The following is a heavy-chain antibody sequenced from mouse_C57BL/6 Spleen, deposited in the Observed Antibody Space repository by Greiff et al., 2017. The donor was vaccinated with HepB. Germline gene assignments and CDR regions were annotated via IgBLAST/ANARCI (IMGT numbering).Heavy chain of an antibody. V-gene: IGHV3-6*01. Sequence: EVQLVESGPGLVKPSQSLSLTCSVTGYSITSGYYWNWIRQFPGNKLEWMGYISYDGSNNYNPSLKNRISITRDTSKNQFFLKLNSVTTEDTATYYCARELGQIWGTGTTVTVSS. J-gene: IGHJ1*03. CDR1: GYSITSGYY. CDR2: ISYDGSN. CDR3: ARELGQI. D-gene: IGHD3-1*01.